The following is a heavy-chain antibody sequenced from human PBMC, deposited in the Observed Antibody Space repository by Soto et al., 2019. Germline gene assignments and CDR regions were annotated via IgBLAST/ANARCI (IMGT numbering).Heavy chain of an antibody. Sequence: QVQLVQSGAEVKKPGASVKVSCKASGYTFTGYYMHWVRQAPGQGLEWMGWINPNSGGTNYAQTFQGRVTMTRDTSISTADMELSRLRSDDTAVYYCARDPTRIAARPGNWFDPWGQGTLVTVSS. D-gene: IGHD6-6*01. CDR2: INPNSGGT. CDR3: ARDPTRIAARPGNWFDP. V-gene: IGHV1-2*02. CDR1: GYTFTGYY. J-gene: IGHJ5*02.